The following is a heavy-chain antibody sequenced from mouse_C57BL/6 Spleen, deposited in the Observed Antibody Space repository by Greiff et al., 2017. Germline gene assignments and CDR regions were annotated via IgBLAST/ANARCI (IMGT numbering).Heavy chain of an antibody. Sequence: VQLQQSGPELVKPGASVKISCKASGYSFTGYYMNWVKQSPEKSLEWIGEINPSTGGTTYNQKFKAKATLTVDKTSSTAYMQLKSLTSEDSAVYYSARSRWRAMDYWGQGTSVTVSS. D-gene: IGHD2-3*01. V-gene: IGHV1-42*01. CDR2: INPSTGGT. CDR3: ARSRWRAMDY. J-gene: IGHJ4*01. CDR1: GYSFTGYY.